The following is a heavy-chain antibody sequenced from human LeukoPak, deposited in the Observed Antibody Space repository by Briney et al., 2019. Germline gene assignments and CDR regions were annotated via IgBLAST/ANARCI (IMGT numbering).Heavy chain of an antibody. CDR2: ISNDGSDK. Sequence: GGSLRPSCAASGFTFSSYGIHWVRQAPGKGLEWLAVISNDGSDKSYADSVKGRFTISRDNSKNTLYLQMNSLRAEDTAAYFCAKGTVIVGYYFDSWGQGTLVTVSS. D-gene: IGHD3-22*01. J-gene: IGHJ4*02. V-gene: IGHV3-30*18. CDR3: AKGTVIVGYYFDS. CDR1: GFTFSSYG.